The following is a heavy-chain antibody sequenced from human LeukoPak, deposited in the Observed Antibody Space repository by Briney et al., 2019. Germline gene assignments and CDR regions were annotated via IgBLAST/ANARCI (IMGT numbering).Heavy chain of an antibody. Sequence: GRSLRLSCAASGFTFSSYAMHWVRQAPGKGLEWVAVISYDGSNKYYADSVKGRFTISRDNSKNTLYLQMNSLRAEDTAVYYCARDTLLDYYYGMDVWGQGTTVTVSS. J-gene: IGHJ6*02. CDR3: ARDTLLDYYYGMDV. V-gene: IGHV3-30-3*01. CDR2: ISYDGSNK. CDR1: GFTFSSYA. D-gene: IGHD3-3*01.